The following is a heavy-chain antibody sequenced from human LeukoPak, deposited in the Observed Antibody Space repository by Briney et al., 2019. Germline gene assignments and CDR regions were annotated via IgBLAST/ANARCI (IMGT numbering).Heavy chain of an antibody. Sequence: GGSLRLSCAASGFTVSSNYMSWVRQAPGKGLEWVSVIYSGGSTYYADSVKGRFTISRDNSKSTLYLQMNSLRAEDTAVYYCASLAVTQSFDYWGQGTLVTVSS. D-gene: IGHD2-21*02. J-gene: IGHJ4*02. CDR3: ASLAVTQSFDY. CDR1: GFTVSSNY. V-gene: IGHV3-66*01. CDR2: IYSGGST.